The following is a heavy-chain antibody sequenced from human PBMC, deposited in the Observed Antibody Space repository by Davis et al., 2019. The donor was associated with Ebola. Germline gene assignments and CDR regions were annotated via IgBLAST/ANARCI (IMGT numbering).Heavy chain of an antibody. CDR1: GYTFSNYA. CDR3: ATGRDGYNFNS. J-gene: IGHJ5*01. CDR2: INTNTGNP. V-gene: IGHV7-4-1*02. Sequence: ASVQVSCKASGYTFSNYAINWVRQAPGQGLEWMGWINTNTGNPMYAQGFTGRFVFSLDTSVSTAYLQISSLKAEDTAVYYCATGRDGYNFNSWGQGTLVTVSS. D-gene: IGHD5-24*01.